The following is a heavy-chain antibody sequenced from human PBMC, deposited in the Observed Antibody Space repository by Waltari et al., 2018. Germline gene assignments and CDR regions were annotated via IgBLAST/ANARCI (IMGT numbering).Heavy chain of an antibody. J-gene: IGHJ4*02. D-gene: IGHD5-18*01. CDR3: ARRRLQLWPRLDY. Sequence: QVQLQQWGAGLLKPSETLSLTCAVYGGSFSGYYWSWIRQPPGKGLEWIGEINHSGSTNSNPPLKSRVTISVDTSKNQFSLKLSSVTAADTAVYYCARRRLQLWPRLDYWGQGTLVTVSS. CDR1: GGSFSGYY. CDR2: INHSGST. V-gene: IGHV4-34*01.